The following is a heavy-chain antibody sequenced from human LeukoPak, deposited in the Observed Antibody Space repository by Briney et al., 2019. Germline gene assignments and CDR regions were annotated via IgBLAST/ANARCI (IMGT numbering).Heavy chain of an antibody. CDR2: IIPILSVA. D-gene: IGHD1-14*01. J-gene: IGHJ6*02. V-gene: IGHV1-69*04. Sequence: SVNVSCKASGGIFSSDAIAWVRRAPGQGLEWVGRIIPILSVANYAQKFQGGVAITADKSTSTAYPELSSRRSQDAAVYYCAREPIRNNAMDVWGQGNTVTVSS. CDR3: AREPIRNNAMDV. CDR1: GGIFSSDA.